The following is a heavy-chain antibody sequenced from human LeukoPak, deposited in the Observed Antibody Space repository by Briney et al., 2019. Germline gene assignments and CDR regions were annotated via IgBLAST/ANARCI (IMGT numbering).Heavy chain of an antibody. CDR2: ISAGGGST. CDR3: ARGGLESPWSGYNAPDF. D-gene: IGHD3-3*01. V-gene: IGHV3-64*02. Sequence: GGSLRLSCAASGFTFSNFDMHWVRQAPGKGLEYVSSISAGGGSTYYAASVKGRFTNSRDAVKDTLYLQMGSVRIEDTAVYYCARGGLESPWSGYNAPDFWGQGTLVAVSS. CDR1: GFTFSNFD. J-gene: IGHJ4*02.